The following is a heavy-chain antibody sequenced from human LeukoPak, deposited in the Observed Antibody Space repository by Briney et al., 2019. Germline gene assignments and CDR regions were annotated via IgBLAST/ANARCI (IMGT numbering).Heavy chain of an antibody. CDR2: IRYDGSNK. Sequence: GGTLRLSCAASGFTFSSYGMSWVRQAPGKGLEWVAFIRYDGSNKYYADSVKGRFTISRDNSKNTLYLQMNSLRAEDTAVYYCAKGGSSGWYYWGQGTLVTVSS. CDR1: GFTFSSYG. V-gene: IGHV3-30*02. CDR3: AKGGSSGWYY. D-gene: IGHD6-19*01. J-gene: IGHJ4*02.